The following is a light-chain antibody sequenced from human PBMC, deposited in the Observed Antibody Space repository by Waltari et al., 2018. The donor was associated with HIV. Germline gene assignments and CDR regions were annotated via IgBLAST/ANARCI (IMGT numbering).Light chain of an antibody. CDR3: QQYAASPRT. CDR1: QTVTSSH. V-gene: IGKV3-20*01. J-gene: IGKJ2*01. Sequence: EIVLTQSPGTLSLSPGEGATLSCRASQTVTSSHLAWYQQRPGQAPRLLIYDATSRPTGTPDRFIGSGSGTTFTLTISRLEPEDFAVYYCQQYAASPRTFGQGTKVEIK. CDR2: DAT.